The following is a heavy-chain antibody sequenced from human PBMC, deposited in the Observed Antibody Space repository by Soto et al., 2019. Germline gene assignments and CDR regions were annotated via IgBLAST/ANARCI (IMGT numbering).Heavy chain of an antibody. V-gene: IGHV4-59*07. CDR2: IYYSGST. CDR3: ARAQCITTSCYLDY. CDR1: GDSITSYS. J-gene: IGHJ4*02. D-gene: IGHD2-2*01. Sequence: HVQLQESGPGLVKPSDTLSLTCTVSGDSITSYSWNWIRQSPGKGLEWLGYIYYSGSTNYNPSLRSRLTISVDSSQNQFSLQLSSATAADTAVYYCARAQCITTSCYLDYWGQGTLVTVSS.